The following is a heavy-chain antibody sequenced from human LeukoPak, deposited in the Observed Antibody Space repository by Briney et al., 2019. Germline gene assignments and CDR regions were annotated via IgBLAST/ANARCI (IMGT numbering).Heavy chain of an antibody. CDR1: GYTFTSYG. CDR2: ISAYNGNT. CDR3: ARDTAMVSFDY. V-gene: IGHV1-18*01. Sequence: GASVKVSCKASGYTFTSYGISWVRQAPGQGLEWMGWISAYNGNTNYAQKFQGRVTMTRDTSTSTVYMELSSLRSEDTAVYYCARDTAMVSFDYWGQGTLVTVSS. D-gene: IGHD5-18*01. J-gene: IGHJ4*02.